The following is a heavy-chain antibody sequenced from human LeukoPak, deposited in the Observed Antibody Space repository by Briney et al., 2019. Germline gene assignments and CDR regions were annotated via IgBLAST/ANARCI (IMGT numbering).Heavy chain of an antibody. CDR3: ARDLRGGYFFDGGQH. Sequence: QTGGSLRLSCAASGFTFSSYWMSWVRQAPGKGLEWVANIKQDGSEKYYVDSVKGRFTTSRDNAKNSLYLQMNSLRAEDTAVYYCARDLRGGYFFDGGQHWGQGTLVTVSS. V-gene: IGHV3-7*01. D-gene: IGHD1-26*01. CDR1: GFTFSSYW. J-gene: IGHJ1*01. CDR2: IKQDGSEK.